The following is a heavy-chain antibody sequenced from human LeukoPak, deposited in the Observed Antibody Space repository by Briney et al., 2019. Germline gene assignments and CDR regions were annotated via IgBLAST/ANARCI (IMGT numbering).Heavy chain of an antibody. D-gene: IGHD3-16*01. Sequence: ASVKVCCKASGYTFTSYGISWVRQAPGQGLEWMGWISAYNGNTNHAQKLQGRVTMTTDTSTSTAYMELRSLRSDDTAAYYCARDLESEGDSHPNNWFDPWGQGTLVTVSS. V-gene: IGHV1-18*01. CDR3: ARDLESEGDSHPNNWFDP. J-gene: IGHJ5*02. CDR2: ISAYNGNT. CDR1: GYTFTSYG.